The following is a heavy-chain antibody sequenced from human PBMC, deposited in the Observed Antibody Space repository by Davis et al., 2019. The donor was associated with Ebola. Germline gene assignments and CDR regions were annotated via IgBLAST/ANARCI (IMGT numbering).Heavy chain of an antibody. Sequence: GGSLRLSCAASGFIFSSYGMHWVRQAPGKGLEWVAVIWYDGSNNYYADSVKGRFTNSRDNSKNSLYLQMNSLRAEDTAVYYCARGRSRKFGQNWFDPWGQGTLVTVSS. J-gene: IGHJ5*02. V-gene: IGHV3-33*01. D-gene: IGHD3-10*01. CDR1: GFIFSSYG. CDR3: ARGRSRKFGQNWFDP. CDR2: IWYDGSNN.